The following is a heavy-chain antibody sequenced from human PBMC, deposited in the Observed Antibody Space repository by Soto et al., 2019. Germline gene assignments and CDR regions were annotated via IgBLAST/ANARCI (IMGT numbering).Heavy chain of an antibody. CDR2: IYPGDSDT. CDR3: ARAMVRGKNYYGVDV. V-gene: IGHV5-51*01. D-gene: IGHD3-10*01. CDR1: GYSFTSYW. J-gene: IGHJ6*02. Sequence: GESLKISCKGSGYSFTSYWIGWVRQMPGKGLEWMGMIYPGDSDTRYSPSFQGQVTISADKSISTAYLQWSSLKASDTAVYYCARAMVRGKNYYGVDVWGQGTTVTVSS.